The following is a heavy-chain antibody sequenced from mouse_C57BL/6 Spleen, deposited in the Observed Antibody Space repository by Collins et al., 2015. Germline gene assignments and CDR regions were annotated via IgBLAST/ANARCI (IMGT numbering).Heavy chain of an antibody. CDR3: ARCGGSRDFDY. CDR1: GYTFTSSW. J-gene: IGHJ2*01. V-gene: IGHV1-69*01. CDR2: IDPSESYT. Sequence: QVQLQQPGAELVMPGASVKLSCKASGYTFTSSWMHWVKQRPGQGLEWIGEIDPSESYTNYNQKFKGKSTLTVDKSSSTAYMQLSSLTSEDSAVYYCARCGGSRDFDYWGQGTTLTVSS.